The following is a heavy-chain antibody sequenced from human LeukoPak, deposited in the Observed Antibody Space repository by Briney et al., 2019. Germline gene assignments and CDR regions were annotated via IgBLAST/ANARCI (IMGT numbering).Heavy chain of an antibody. CDR3: ARSFSEGYYFEH. CDR2: IYASGKT. D-gene: IGHD1-26*01. J-gene: IGHJ4*02. V-gene: IGHV4-61*02. Sequence: PSQTLSLTCTVSGDSISSGRYYWSWVRQPAGKELEWIGRIYASGKTDYNPYTPSLKSRVTVSLDTSKNQFSLFLRSVTAADTAMYYCARSFSEGYYFEHWGQGALVTVSS. CDR1: GDSISSGRYY.